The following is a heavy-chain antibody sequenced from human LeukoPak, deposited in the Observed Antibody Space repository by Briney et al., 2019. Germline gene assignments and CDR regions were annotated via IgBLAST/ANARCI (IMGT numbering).Heavy chain of an antibody. D-gene: IGHD6-13*01. CDR2: TYYRSKWYN. CDR3: ARDRPSYSSSWPYDY. Sequence: SQSLSLTCALSGDSASSNSAAWDWIRQSPSRGLEWLGRTYYRSKWYNDYAVSVKSRITINPHTSKNQFSLQLNSVTPEDTAVYYCARDRPSYSSSWPYDYWGQGTLVTVSS. J-gene: IGHJ4*02. CDR1: GDSASSNSAA. V-gene: IGHV6-1*01.